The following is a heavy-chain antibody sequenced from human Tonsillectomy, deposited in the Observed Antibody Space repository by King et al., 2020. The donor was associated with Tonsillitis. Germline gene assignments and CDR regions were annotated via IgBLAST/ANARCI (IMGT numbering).Heavy chain of an antibody. J-gene: IGHJ3*01. D-gene: IGHD5-12*01. CDR2: SIPIFGTA. CDR1: GGTFSTYG. V-gene: IGHV1-69*12. Sequence: QLVQSGAEVKDPGSSVKVSCKASGGTFSTYGLSWVRQAPGLGLEWMGGSIPIFGTAYYAQKIQDRVTMTADEATSTVYMELSSLRSEDTAVYYCARVSVVATIRGAFDFWGQGTMVTVSS. CDR3: ARVSVVATIRGAFDF.